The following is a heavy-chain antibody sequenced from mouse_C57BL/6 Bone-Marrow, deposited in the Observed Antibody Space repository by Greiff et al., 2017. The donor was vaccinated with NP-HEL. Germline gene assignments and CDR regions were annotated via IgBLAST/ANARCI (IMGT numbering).Heavy chain of an antibody. Sequence: QVHVKQPGAELVKPGASVKLSCKASGYTFTSYWMQWVKQRPGQGLEWIGEIDPSDSYTNYNQKFKGKATLTVDTSSSTAYMQLSSLTSEDSAVYYCARGDGWGQGTTLTVSS. CDR3: ARGDG. CDR2: IDPSDSYT. J-gene: IGHJ2*01. D-gene: IGHD2-3*01. CDR1: GYTFTSYW. V-gene: IGHV1-50*01.